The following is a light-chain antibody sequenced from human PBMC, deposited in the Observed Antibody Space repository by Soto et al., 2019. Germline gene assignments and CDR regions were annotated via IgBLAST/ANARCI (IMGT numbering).Light chain of an antibody. CDR1: SSDVGGYNY. Sequence: QSVLTQPASVSGSPGQSIAISCTGTSSDVGGYNYVSWYQQHPGKAPKLMISEVSNRPSGVSNRFSGSKSGNTASLTISGLQAEDEADYYGSSYTSSSTYVFGTGTKVTVL. V-gene: IGLV2-14*01. CDR3: SSYTSSSTYV. J-gene: IGLJ1*01. CDR2: EVS.